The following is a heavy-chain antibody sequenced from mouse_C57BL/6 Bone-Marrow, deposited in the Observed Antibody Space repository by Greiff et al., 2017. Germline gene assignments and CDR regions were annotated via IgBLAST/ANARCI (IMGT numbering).Heavy chain of an antibody. V-gene: IGHV1-55*01. Sequence: QVQLQQPGAELVKPGASVKMSCKASGYTFTSYWITWVKQRPGQGLEWIGDIYPGSGSTNYNEKFKSKATLTVDTSASTAYMQLSSLTSEDSAVYYCARKGMIYYDYDGDAMDYWGQGTSVTVSS. D-gene: IGHD2-4*01. CDR1: GYTFTSYW. CDR3: ARKGMIYYDYDGDAMDY. CDR2: IYPGSGST. J-gene: IGHJ4*01.